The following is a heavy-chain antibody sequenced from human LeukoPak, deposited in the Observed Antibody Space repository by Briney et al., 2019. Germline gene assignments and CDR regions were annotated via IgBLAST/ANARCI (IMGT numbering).Heavy chain of an antibody. V-gene: IGHV3-23*01. D-gene: IGHD3-3*01. J-gene: IGHJ5*02. CDR1: GFTFSSYA. CDR2: ISGSGGST. CDR3: AKRDDFWSGYSEDWFDP. Sequence: GGSLRLSRAASGFTFSSYAMSWVRQAPGKGLEWVSAISGSGGSTYYADSVKGRFTISRDNSKNTLYLQMNSLRAEDTAVYYCAKRDDFWSGYSEDWFDPWGQGTLVTVSS.